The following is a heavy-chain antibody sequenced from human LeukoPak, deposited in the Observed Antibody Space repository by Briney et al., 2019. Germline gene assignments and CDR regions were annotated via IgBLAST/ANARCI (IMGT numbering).Heavy chain of an antibody. Sequence: PGGSLRLSCAASGFTFSGSAMHWVRQASGKGLEWVGRIRSKANSYATAYAASVKGRFTISRDDSKNTAYLQMNSLKTEDTAVYYCTRALNYYDSSGYYYPYYGMDVWGQGTTVTVSS. J-gene: IGHJ6*02. V-gene: IGHV3-73*01. CDR3: TRALNYYDSSGYYYPYYGMDV. CDR2: IRSKANSYAT. D-gene: IGHD3-22*01. CDR1: GFTFSGSA.